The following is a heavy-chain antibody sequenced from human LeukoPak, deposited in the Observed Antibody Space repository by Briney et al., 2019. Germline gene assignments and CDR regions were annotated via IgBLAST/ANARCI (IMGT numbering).Heavy chain of an antibody. CDR2: IYHSGST. CDR1: GGSISSSNW. D-gene: IGHD3-16*01. V-gene: IGHV4-4*02. CDR3: ASWHTSGLCFFF. Sequence: PSETLSLTCVVSGGSISSSNWWSWVSQPPGKGLEWIGEIYHSGSTNYNPSLKSRVTISVDKSKNQFPLKLSSVTAADTAVYYCASWHTSGLCFFFWGQGTMVTVSS. J-gene: IGHJ3*01.